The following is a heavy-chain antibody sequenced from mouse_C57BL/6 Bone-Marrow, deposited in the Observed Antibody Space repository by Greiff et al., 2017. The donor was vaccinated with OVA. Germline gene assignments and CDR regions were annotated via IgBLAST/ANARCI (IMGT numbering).Heavy chain of an antibody. CDR2: LRNKANGYTT. V-gene: IGHV7-3*01. CDR3: ERYVGYYGGFAY. Sequence: EVQLQQSGGGLVQPGGSLSLSCAASGFTFTDYYMSWVRQPPGKALEWLGFLRNKANGYTTEYSASVKGRFTISRDNSQSILYLQMKALRAGDSAIYYWERYVGYYGGFAYWGKGTLFTVSA. D-gene: IGHD1-2*01. CDR1: GFTFTDYY. J-gene: IGHJ3*01.